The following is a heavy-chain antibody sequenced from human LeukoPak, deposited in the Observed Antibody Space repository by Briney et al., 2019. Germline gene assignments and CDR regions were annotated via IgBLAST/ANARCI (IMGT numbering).Heavy chain of an antibody. CDR3: ARQGTKDAFDI. CDR2: INHSGST. V-gene: IGHV4-34*01. CDR1: GGSFSGYY. Sequence: PSEILSLTCAVYGGSFSGYYWSWIRQPPGKGLEWIGEINHSGSTNYNPSLKSRVTISVDTSKNQFSLKLSSVTAADTAVYYCARQGTKDAFDIWGQGTMVTVSS. J-gene: IGHJ3*02. D-gene: IGHD2-8*01.